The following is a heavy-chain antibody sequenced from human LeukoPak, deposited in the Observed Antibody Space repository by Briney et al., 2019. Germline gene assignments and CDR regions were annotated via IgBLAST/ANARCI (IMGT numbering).Heavy chain of an antibody. D-gene: IGHD3-22*01. V-gene: IGHV4-59*01. J-gene: IGHJ6*02. CDR1: GGSISSYY. Sequence: SETLSLTCTVSGGSISSYYWSWIRQPPGKGLEWIGYIYYSGGTNYNPSLKSRVTISVDTSKNQFSLKLSSVTAADTAVYYCARDNIVYYDSSGYYRYYYYYGMDVWGQGTTVTVSS. CDR2: IYYSGGT. CDR3: ARDNIVYYDSSGYYRYYYYYGMDV.